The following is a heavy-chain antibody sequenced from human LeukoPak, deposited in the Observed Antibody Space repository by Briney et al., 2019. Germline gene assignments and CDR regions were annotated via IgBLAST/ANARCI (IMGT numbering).Heavy chain of an antibody. CDR3: AKMEVWFGEPRDFDY. V-gene: IGHV3-23*01. CDR2: ISGSGGST. Sequence: GGSLRLSCAASGFTISTYAMSWVRQAPGKGLEWVSAISGSGGSTYYADSVKGRFTISRDNSKNTVYLQMNSLRAEDTAVYYCAKMEVWFGEPRDFDYWGQGTLVTVSS. CDR1: GFTISTYA. D-gene: IGHD3-10*01. J-gene: IGHJ4*02.